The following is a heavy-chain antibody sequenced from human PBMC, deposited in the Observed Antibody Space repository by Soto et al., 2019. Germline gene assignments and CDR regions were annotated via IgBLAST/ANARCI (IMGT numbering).Heavy chain of an antibody. D-gene: IGHD3-3*01. Sequence: QVQLVQSGAEVKKPGSSVKVSCTASGGTFSSYAISWVRQAPGQGLEWMGGIIPIFGTANYAQKFQGRVTITADESTSTAYMELSSLRSEDTAVYYCARTGDFWSGYRPSYYYYGMDVWGQGTTVTVSS. CDR1: GGTFSSYA. V-gene: IGHV1-69*01. CDR2: IIPIFGTA. J-gene: IGHJ6*02. CDR3: ARTGDFWSGYRPSYYYYGMDV.